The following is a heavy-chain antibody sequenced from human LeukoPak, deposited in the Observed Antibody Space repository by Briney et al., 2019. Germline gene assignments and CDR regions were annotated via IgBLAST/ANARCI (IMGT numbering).Heavy chain of an antibody. CDR3: ARSWYSSGSLLRFSGH. V-gene: IGHV3-23*01. J-gene: IGHJ4*02. CDR2: ISGSGDNT. D-gene: IGHD6-19*01. Sequence: GGSLRLSCAASGFTFSDYGMSWVRQAPGKGLEWVSGISGSGDNTYYTDSVKGRSAVSRDNSENTLYLQMNSLRAEDTAVYYCARSWYSSGSLLRFSGHWGQGTLVTVSS. CDR1: GFTFSDYG.